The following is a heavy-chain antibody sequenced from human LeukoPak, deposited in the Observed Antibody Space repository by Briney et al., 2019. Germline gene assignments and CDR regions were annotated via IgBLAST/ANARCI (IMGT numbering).Heavy chain of an antibody. Sequence: SETLSLTCAVYGGSFSGYYWSWIRQPPGKGLEWIGEINHSGSTNYNPSLKSRVTISVDTSKNQFSLKLSSGTAADTAVYYCAREVAPVGILHINYYYYMDVWGKGTTVTVSS. CDR1: GGSFSGYY. CDR2: INHSGST. D-gene: IGHD2-21*01. V-gene: IGHV4-34*01. J-gene: IGHJ6*03. CDR3: AREVAPVGILHINYYYYMDV.